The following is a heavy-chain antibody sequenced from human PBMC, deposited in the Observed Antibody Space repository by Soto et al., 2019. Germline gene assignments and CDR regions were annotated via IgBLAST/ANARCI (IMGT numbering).Heavy chain of an antibody. CDR2: IYYSGST. CDR3: ARAEVVPAAIRPDWFDP. V-gene: IGHV4-30-4*01. CDR1: GGSISSGYYY. Sequence: LPCTVSGGSISSGYYYWIFIRQPPGKGLEWIGYIYYSGSTYYNPSPKSRVTISVDTSKNQFSLKLSSVTAADTAVYYCARAEVVPAAIRPDWFDPWGQGTLVTVSS. J-gene: IGHJ5*02. D-gene: IGHD2-2*01.